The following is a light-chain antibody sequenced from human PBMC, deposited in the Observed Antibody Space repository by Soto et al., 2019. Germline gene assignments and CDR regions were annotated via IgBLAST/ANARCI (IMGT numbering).Light chain of an antibody. J-gene: IGLJ2*01. CDR3: GSNAGSSTLV. Sequence: QSALTQPASVSGSPGQSITISCTGTSSDVGSYNLVSWYQQHPGKAPKLMIYEGSKRPSGVSNRFSGSKSGNTASRTISGLQAEDYAGYDCGSNAGSSTLVFGGGTQLTVL. V-gene: IGLV2-23*01. CDR1: SSDVGSYNL. CDR2: EGS.